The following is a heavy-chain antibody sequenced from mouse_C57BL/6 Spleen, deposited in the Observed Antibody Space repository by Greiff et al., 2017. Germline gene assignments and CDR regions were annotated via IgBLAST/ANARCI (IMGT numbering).Heavy chain of an antibody. J-gene: IGHJ3*01. CDR1: GFNIKDDY. CDR2: IDPENGDT. CDR3: TTKGLYA. Sequence: VHVKQSGAELVRPGASVKLSCTASGFNIKDDYMHWVKQRPEQGLEWIGWIDPENGDTEYASKFQGKATITADTSSNTAYLQLSSLTSEDTAVYYCTTKGLYARGQGTLVTVSA. D-gene: IGHD3-3*01. V-gene: IGHV14-4*01.